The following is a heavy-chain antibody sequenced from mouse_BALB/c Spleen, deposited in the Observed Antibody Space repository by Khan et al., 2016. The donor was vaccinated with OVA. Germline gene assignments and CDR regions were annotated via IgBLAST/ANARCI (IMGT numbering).Heavy chain of an antibody. J-gene: IGHJ3*01. Sequence: EVQLQESGPGLVKPSQSLSLTCTVTGYSITSDYAWNGIRQFPGNKLEWMGYISYSGSTSYTPSLNSRISITRDTSKKQFLLQLNSVTTEDTATYYCTKGRAYWGQGTLVTVSA. CDR3: TKGRAY. CDR2: ISYSGST. V-gene: IGHV3-2*02. CDR1: GYSITSDYA.